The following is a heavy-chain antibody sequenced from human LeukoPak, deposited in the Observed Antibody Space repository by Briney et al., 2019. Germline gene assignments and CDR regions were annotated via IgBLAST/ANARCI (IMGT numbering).Heavy chain of an antibody. Sequence: GGSLRLSCAASGFTFSSYSLHWVRQAPGKGLEWVSSITGIGTYIYYADSVKGRFTVSRDNAKNSLDLQMNSLRAEDTAVYYCVKALGDAWGQGTLVTVSS. CDR1: GFTFSSYS. J-gene: IGHJ5*02. CDR3: VKALGDA. V-gene: IGHV3-21*01. D-gene: IGHD7-27*01. CDR2: ITGIGTYI.